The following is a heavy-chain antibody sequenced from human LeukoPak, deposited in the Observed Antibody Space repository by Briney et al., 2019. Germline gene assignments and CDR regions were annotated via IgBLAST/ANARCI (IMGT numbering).Heavy chain of an antibody. J-gene: IGHJ4*02. Sequence: PGGSLRLSCAASGFTCSSYWMSWVRQAPGKGLEWVANIKEDGSEKHYVDSVKGRFTISRDNAKNTLYLQMNSLRAEDTAVYYCARQQYSSPEYWGQGTLVTVSS. V-gene: IGHV3-7*01. D-gene: IGHD6-6*01. CDR3: ARQQYSSPEY. CDR2: IKEDGSEK. CDR1: GFTCSSYW.